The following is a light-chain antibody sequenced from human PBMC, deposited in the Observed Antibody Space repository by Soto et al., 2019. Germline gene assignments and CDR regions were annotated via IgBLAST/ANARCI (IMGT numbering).Light chain of an antibody. CDR1: SSNIGSDN. CDR3: AAWDDSLNVL. CDR2: SNN. Sequence: QSVLTQPPSVSGIPGQRVTMSCSGSSSNIGSDNVNWYQQRPGTAPKLLIYSNNQRPSGVPDRFSGSKSGTSASLAISGLRSEDEADYYCAAWDDSLNVLFGGGTKLTVL. V-gene: IGLV1-44*01. J-gene: IGLJ2*01.